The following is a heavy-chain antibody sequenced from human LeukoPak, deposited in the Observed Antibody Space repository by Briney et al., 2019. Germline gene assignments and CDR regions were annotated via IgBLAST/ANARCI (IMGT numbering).Heavy chain of an antibody. CDR2: INHSGST. Sequence: SETLSLTCTVSGYSIRSGYYWGWIRQPPGKGLEWIGEINHSGSTNYNPSLKSRVTISVDTSKNQFSLKLSSVTAADTAVYYCARTNSKKAYYYYYMDVWGKGTTVTVSS. CDR3: ARTNSKKAYYYYYMDV. CDR1: GYSIRSGYY. D-gene: IGHD4-11*01. V-gene: IGHV4-38-2*02. J-gene: IGHJ6*03.